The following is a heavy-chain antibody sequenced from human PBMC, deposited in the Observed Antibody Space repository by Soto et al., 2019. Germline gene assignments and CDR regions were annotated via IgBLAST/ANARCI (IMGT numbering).Heavy chain of an antibody. D-gene: IGHD5-18*01. V-gene: IGHV4-30-4*01. CDR2: IYYSGTT. CDR3: ARALIQLWPHYYYGMDV. Sequence: SETLSLTCTVSGGSISSGDYYWSWIRQPPGKGLEWIGYIYYSGTTYYNPSLKSRVTISVDTSKNQFSLKVSSVTAADTAVYYCARALIQLWPHYYYGMDVWGQVTTVTVSS. J-gene: IGHJ6*02. CDR1: GGSISSGDYY.